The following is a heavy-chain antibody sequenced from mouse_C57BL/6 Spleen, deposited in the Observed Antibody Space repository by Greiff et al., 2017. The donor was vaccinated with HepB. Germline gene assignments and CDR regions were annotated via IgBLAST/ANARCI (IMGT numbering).Heavy chain of an antibody. CDR1: GYTFTDYY. V-gene: IGHV1-76*01. CDR3: ARNYGSSGAWFAY. D-gene: IGHD1-1*01. J-gene: IGHJ3*01. CDR2: IYPGSGNT. Sequence: VQLQQSGAELVRPGASVKLSCKASGYTFTDYYINWVKQRPGQGLEWIAWIYPGSGNTYYNEKFKGKATLTAEKSSSTAYMQLSSLTSEDSAVYFCARNYGSSGAWFAYWGQGTLVTVSA.